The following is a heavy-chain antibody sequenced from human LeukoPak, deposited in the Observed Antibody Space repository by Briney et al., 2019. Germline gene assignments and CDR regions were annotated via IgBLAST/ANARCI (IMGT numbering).Heavy chain of an antibody. D-gene: IGHD1-7*01. Sequence: GGSLRLSCAASGFTVSNDYMSWVRQAPGKGLEWVSIVYSDGTTYYAESVKGRFSVSRDISKNTMSVQMNGLRPEDTAVYYCARVNYAGGFDYWGQGTLVTVPS. CDR2: VYSDGTT. V-gene: IGHV3-66*02. CDR3: ARVNYAGGFDY. CDR1: GFTVSNDY. J-gene: IGHJ4*02.